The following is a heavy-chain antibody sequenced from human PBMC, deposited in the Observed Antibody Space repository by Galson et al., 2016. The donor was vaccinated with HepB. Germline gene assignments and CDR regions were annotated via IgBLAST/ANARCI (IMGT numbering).Heavy chain of an antibody. V-gene: IGHV3-23*01. J-gene: IGHJ6*04. Sequence: SLRLSCAASGLTFSSYAMNWVRQAPGEGLEWASSISGSGGSTYSADSEKGRFPISRDNSKNRLYLQMNSLRAEDTAIYYCAKDVSYSDYGPYHYFYGLDVWGKGTTVTVSA. CDR2: ISGSGGST. CDR3: AKDVSYSDYGPYHYFYGLDV. CDR1: GLTFSSYA. D-gene: IGHD4-17*01.